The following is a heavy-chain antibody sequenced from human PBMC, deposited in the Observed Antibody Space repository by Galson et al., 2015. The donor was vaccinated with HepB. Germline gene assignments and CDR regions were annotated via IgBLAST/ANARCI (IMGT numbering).Heavy chain of an antibody. CDR2: ISSSSSYI. V-gene: IGHV3-21*01. D-gene: IGHD3-10*01. Sequence: SLRLSCAASGFTFSSYSMNWVRQAPGKGLEWVSSISSSSSYIYYADSVKGRFTISRDNAKNSLYLQMNSLRAEDTAVYYCARDTVKRERPSNITMIRGVVLAAPWDYYYYGMDVWGQGTTVTVSS. J-gene: IGHJ6*02. CDR1: GFTFSSYS. CDR3: ARDTVKRERPSNITMIRGVVLAAPWDYYYYGMDV.